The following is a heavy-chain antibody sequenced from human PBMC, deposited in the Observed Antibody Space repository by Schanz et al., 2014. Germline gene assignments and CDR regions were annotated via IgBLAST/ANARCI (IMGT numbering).Heavy chain of an antibody. CDR1: GFGFSSYS. D-gene: IGHD1-26*01. CDR2: ISGSSRTI. CDR3: ARGGSGSHYRIDY. J-gene: IGHJ4*02. V-gene: IGHV3-48*01. Sequence: VQLVESGGGLIQPGGSLRLSCAASGFGFSSYSMNWVRQAPGKGLEWVSYISGSSRTIYYADSMKGRFTVSRDNAENALYLQMNSLRAEDTGLYFCARGGSGSHYRIDYWGQGTLVTVSS.